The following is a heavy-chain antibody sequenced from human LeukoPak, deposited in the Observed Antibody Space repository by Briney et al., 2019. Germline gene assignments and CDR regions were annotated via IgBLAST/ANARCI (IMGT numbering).Heavy chain of an antibody. D-gene: IGHD2-2*01. V-gene: IGHV3-15*01. J-gene: IGHJ6*04. CDR1: GFTFSNAW. Sequence: GGSLRLSCAASGFTFSNAWMSWVRQAPGKGLERVGRIKSKTDGGTTDYAAPVKGRCTISRDDSKNTLHLQMNSLKTEDTAVYYCTTGKVSGYCSSPSCPAEDYGMDVWRRETTVSVS. CDR2: IKSKTDGGTT. CDR3: TTGKVSGYCSSPSCPAEDYGMDV.